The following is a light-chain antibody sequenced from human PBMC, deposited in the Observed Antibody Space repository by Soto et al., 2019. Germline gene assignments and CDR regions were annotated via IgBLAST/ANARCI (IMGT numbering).Light chain of an antibody. J-gene: IGKJ1*01. Sequence: EIVLTQFPGTLSLSPGERATLSCSASQSVSSSYLAWYQQKPGQAPRLLIYGASSRATGIPDRFSGSGSGTDFTLTISRLEPEDFAVYYCQQYGSSQWTFGQGTKVDIK. CDR2: GAS. CDR1: QSVSSSY. CDR3: QQYGSSQWT. V-gene: IGKV3-20*01.